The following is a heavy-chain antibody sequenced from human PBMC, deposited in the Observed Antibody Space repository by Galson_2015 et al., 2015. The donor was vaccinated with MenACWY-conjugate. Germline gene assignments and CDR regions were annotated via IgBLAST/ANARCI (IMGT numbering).Heavy chain of an antibody. V-gene: IGHV1-46*01. Sequence: SVKVSCKASGYTFTSYYMHWVRQAPGQGLEWVGIINPSGGSTSYAQKFQGRVTMTRDTSTSTVYMELSSLRSEDTAVYYCARGDYGGKASDYFDYWGQGTLVTVSS. CDR1: GYTFTSYY. J-gene: IGHJ4*02. D-gene: IGHD4-23*01. CDR2: INPSGGST. CDR3: ARGDYGGKASDYFDY.